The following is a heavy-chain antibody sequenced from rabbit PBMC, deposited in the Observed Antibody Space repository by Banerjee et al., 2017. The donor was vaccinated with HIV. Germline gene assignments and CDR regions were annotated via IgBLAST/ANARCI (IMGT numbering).Heavy chain of an antibody. J-gene: IGHJ4*01. CDR1: GFSFSSSYC. CDR3: ARDTSGWGDYFNL. D-gene: IGHD4-1*01. V-gene: IGHV1S45*01. Sequence: QEQLEESGGGLVQPEGSLTLTCTASGFSFSSSYCMCWVRQAPGKGLEWIGCIYTGSGSTYYASWAKGRFTISKTSSTTVTLQMTSLTAADTATYFCARDTSGWGDYFNLWGPGTLVTVS. CDR2: IYTGSGST.